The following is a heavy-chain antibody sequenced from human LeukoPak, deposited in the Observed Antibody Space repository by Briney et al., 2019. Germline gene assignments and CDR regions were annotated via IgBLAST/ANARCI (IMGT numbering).Heavy chain of an antibody. CDR1: GGTFSSYA. V-gene: IGHV1-69*05. J-gene: IGHJ5*02. D-gene: IGHD1-1*01. CDR2: IIPIFGTA. Sequence: GSSVKVSCKASGGTFSSYAISWVRQAPGQGLEWMGGIIPIFGTANYAQKFQGRVTITTDESTSTAYMELSSLRSEDTAVYYCASPRVHTPYSFDPWGQGTLVTVSS. CDR3: ASPRVHTPYSFDP.